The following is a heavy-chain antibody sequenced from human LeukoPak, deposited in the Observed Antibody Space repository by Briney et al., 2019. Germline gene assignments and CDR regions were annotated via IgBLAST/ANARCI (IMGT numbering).Heavy chain of an antibody. CDR1: RDSIRSDYY. D-gene: IGHD3-16*01. V-gene: IGHV4-38-2*01. J-gene: IGHJ4*02. CDR3: TRGGPYDRTGFDY. Sequence: PSETLSLTCAVSRDSIRSDYYWAWVRQPPGKGLEWVGSIYHNVMTFYNPSLKSLLSMSVDTCNNHFSLKLTPATAADTAVYYCTRGGPYDRTGFDYWGQGTPVTVSS. CDR2: IYHNVMT.